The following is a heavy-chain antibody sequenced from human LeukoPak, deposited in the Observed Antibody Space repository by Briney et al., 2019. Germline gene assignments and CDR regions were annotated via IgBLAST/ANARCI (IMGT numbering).Heavy chain of an antibody. Sequence: ASVKVSCKASGYTFTGYYMNWVRQAPGQGLEWMGWINPNSGGTNYAQKFQGRVTMTRDTSISTAYMELSRLRSDDTAVYYCARGSIAAAGTLGDAFDIWGQGTMVTVSS. D-gene: IGHD6-13*01. CDR1: GYTFTGYY. CDR2: INPNSGGT. V-gene: IGHV1-2*02. J-gene: IGHJ3*02. CDR3: ARGSIAAAGTLGDAFDI.